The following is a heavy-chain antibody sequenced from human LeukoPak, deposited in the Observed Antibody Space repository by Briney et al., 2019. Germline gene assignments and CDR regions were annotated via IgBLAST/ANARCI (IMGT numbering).Heavy chain of an antibody. CDR1: GFTFSDYY. CDR3: ARDPYYYDSSGYPPT. D-gene: IGHD3-22*01. J-gene: IGHJ5*02. CDR2: ISSSGSTI. Sequence: KTGGSLRLSCAASGFTFSDYYMSWIRQAPGKGLEWVSYISSSGSTIYYADSVKGRFTISRDNAKNSLYLQMNSLRAEDTAVYYCARDPYYYDSSGYPPTWGQGTLVTVSS. V-gene: IGHV3-11*01.